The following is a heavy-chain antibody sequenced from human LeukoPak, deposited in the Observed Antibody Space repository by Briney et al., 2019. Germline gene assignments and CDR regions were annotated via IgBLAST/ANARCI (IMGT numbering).Heavy chain of an antibody. Sequence: SETLSLTCTVSGGSISSYYWSWIRQPPGKGLEWIGYIYYSGSTNCNPSLKSRVTISVDTSKNQFSLKLSSVTAADTAVYYCARERTDYGSGSYYTDYWGQGTLVTVSS. D-gene: IGHD3-10*01. CDR2: IYYSGST. V-gene: IGHV4-59*01. CDR3: ARERTDYGSGSYYTDY. J-gene: IGHJ4*02. CDR1: GGSISSYY.